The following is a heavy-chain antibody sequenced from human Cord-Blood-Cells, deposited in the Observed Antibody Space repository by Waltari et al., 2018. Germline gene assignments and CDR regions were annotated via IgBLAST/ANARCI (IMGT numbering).Heavy chain of an antibody. V-gene: IGHV1-8*03. J-gene: IGHJ6*03. Sequence: QVQLVQSGAEVKKPGASVKVSCKASGYTFNSYDINWVRQATGQGLEWMGWMNPNSGNTGYAQKFQGRVTITRNTSISTAYMELSSLRSEDTAVYYCARGAFGSSSYYYYYMDVWGKGTTVTVSS. CDR2: MNPNSGNT. CDR1: GYTFNSYD. D-gene: IGHD6-6*01. CDR3: ARGAFGSSSYYYYYMDV.